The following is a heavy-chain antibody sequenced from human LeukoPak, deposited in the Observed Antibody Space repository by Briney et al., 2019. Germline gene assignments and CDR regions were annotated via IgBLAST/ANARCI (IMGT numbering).Heavy chain of an antibody. CDR2: IRSKANNYAT. V-gene: IGHV3-73*01. CDR1: GFTFSGSA. J-gene: IGHJ4*02. D-gene: IGHD3-10*01. CDR3: TTFAELLSGYFDY. Sequence: PGGSLRLSCAASGFTFSGSAMQWVRQVSGKGLEWIGRIRSKANNYATAYAASVKGRFTISRDDSKNTAYLQMNSLRTEDTAVYYCTTFAELLSGYFDYWGQGILVTVSS.